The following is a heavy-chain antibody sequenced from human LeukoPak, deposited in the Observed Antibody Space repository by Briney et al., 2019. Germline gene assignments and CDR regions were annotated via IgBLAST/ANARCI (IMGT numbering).Heavy chain of an antibody. D-gene: IGHD3-3*01. Sequence: PGGSLRLSCAASGFTFSSYSMNWVRQAPGKGLEWVSSISSSSSSYIYYADSVKGRFTISRDNAKNSLYLQMNSLRAEDTAVYYCARVGSGYYLSDMNYWGQGTLVTVSS. J-gene: IGHJ4*02. V-gene: IGHV3-21*01. CDR3: ARVGSGYYLSDMNY. CDR2: ISSSSSSYI. CDR1: GFTFSSYS.